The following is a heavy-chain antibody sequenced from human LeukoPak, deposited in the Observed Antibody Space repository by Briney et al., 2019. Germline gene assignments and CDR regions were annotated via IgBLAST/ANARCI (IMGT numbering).Heavy chain of an antibody. D-gene: IGHD6-13*01. CDR1: GSTFTDYY. J-gene: IGHJ5*02. V-gene: IGHV1-2*02. Sequence: ASVKVSCKASGSTFTDYYLHWVRQAPGQGLEWMGWINPNSGGTNFAQKFQGRVTMTRDTSISTAYMELNRLRSDDTAVYFCARHDSYSSSFPYNWFDPWGQGTLVTVSS. CDR3: ARHDSYSSSFPYNWFDP. CDR2: INPNSGGT.